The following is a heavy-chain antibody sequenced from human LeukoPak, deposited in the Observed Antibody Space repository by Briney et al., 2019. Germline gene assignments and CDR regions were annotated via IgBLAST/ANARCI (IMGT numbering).Heavy chain of an antibody. D-gene: IGHD3-10*01. Sequence: GGSLRLSCAASGFTFSSYSMNWVRQAPGKGLEWVSYISSSSSTIYYADSVKGRFTISRDNAKNSLYLQMNSLRAEDTAVYYCARGSPRYYYGSGSPDYWGQGTLVTVSS. CDR3: ARGSPRYYYGSGSPDY. CDR1: GFTFSSYS. J-gene: IGHJ4*02. CDR2: ISSSSSTI. V-gene: IGHV3-48*04.